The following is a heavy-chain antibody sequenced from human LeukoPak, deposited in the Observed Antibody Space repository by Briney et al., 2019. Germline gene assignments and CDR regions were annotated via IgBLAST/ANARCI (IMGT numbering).Heavy chain of an antibody. Sequence: SETLSLTCTVSGGSISSYYWSWIRQPPGKGLEWIGYIYYSGSTNYNPSLKSRVTISVDTSKNQFSLKLSSVTAADTAVYYCARESDDYSNYAFDYWGQGTPVTVSS. CDR3: ARESDDYSNYAFDY. V-gene: IGHV4-59*01. CDR1: GGSISSYY. CDR2: IYYSGST. D-gene: IGHD4-11*01. J-gene: IGHJ4*02.